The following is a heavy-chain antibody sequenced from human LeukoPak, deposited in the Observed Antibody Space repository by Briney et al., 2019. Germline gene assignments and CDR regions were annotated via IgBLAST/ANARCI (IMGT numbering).Heavy chain of an antibody. J-gene: IGHJ4*02. D-gene: IGHD2-21*02. CDR1: GGTFSSYA. CDR3: AREGPYCGGDCYFDY. V-gene: IGHV1-69*13. CDR2: IIPIFGTA. Sequence: ASVKVSCKASGGTFSSYAISWVRQAPGQGLEWMGGIIPIFGTANYAQEFQGRVTITADESTSTAYMELSSLRSEDTAVYYCAREGPYCGGDCYFDYWGQGTLVTVSS.